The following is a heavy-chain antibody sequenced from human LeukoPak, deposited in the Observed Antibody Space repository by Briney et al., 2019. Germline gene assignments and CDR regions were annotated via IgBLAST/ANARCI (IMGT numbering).Heavy chain of an antibody. CDR1: GFTFSSYV. CDR3: AREANYYDSSGYSPPTLDF. Sequence: PGGSLRLSCAASGFTFSSYVMSWVRQAPGERLEWVSAISGSGRDTYYADSVTGRFIISRENSKDTLFLQINSLGADDTAVYYCAREANYYDSSGYSPPTLDFWGQGTLVTVSS. D-gene: IGHD3-22*01. V-gene: IGHV3-23*01. J-gene: IGHJ4*02. CDR2: ISGSGRDT.